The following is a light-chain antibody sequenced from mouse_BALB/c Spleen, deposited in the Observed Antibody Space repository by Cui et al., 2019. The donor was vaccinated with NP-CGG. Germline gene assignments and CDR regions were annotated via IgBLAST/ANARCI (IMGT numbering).Light chain of an antibody. Sequence: QAVVTQESPLTTSPGETVTLTCRSSTGAVTTSNYANWVQEKPDHLFTGLIGGTNNRAPGVPARFSASLIGDKAALTITGAQTEDEARYFCALWYSNHWVFGGGTKLTVL. CDR3: ALWYSNHWV. CDR1: TGAVTTSNY. V-gene: IGLV1*01. J-gene: IGLJ1*01. CDR2: GTN.